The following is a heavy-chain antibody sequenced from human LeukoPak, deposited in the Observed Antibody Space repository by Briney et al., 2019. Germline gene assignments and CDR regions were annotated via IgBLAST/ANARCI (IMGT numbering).Heavy chain of an antibody. CDR2: ISGSGGST. D-gene: IGHD6-13*01. CDR1: GFTLSDYY. V-gene: IGHV3-23*01. CDR3: AKAYSSSWYGGRYFDY. Sequence: GGSLRLSCAASGFTLSDYYMDWVRQAPGKGLEWVSAISGSGGSTYYADSVKGRFTISRDNSKNTLYLQMNSLRAEDTAVYYCAKAYSSSWYGGRYFDYWGQGTLVTVSS. J-gene: IGHJ4*02.